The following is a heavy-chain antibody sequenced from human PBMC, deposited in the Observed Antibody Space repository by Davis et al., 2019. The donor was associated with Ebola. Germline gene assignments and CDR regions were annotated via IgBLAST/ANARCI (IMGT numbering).Heavy chain of an antibody. J-gene: IGHJ4*02. CDR3: ARGGSYRPYYFDY. CDR1: GGSFNGYY. D-gene: IGHD3-16*02. Sequence: PSETLSLTCAVYGGSFNGYYWSWIRQPPGKGLEWIGEINHSGSTNYNPSLMSRVTISVDTSNNQFSLKLSSVNAADTAVYYCARGGSYRPYYFDYWGQGTLVTVSS. V-gene: IGHV4-34*01. CDR2: INHSGST.